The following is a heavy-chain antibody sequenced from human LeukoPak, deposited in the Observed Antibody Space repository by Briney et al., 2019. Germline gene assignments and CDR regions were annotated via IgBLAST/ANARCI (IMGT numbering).Heavy chain of an antibody. CDR1: GGSFSGYY. CDR3: AREIRSAHYFDY. J-gene: IGHJ4*02. CDR2: INHSGST. Sequence: KPSEPLSLTCAVYGGSFSGYYWSWIRQPPGTGLEWIGEINHSGSTNYNPSLKSRVTISVDTSKNQFSLKLSSVTAADTAVYYCAREIRSAHYFDYWGQGTLVTVSS. V-gene: IGHV4-34*01.